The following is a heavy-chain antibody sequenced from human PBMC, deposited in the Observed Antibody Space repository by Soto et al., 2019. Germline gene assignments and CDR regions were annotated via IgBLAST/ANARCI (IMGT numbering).Heavy chain of an antibody. J-gene: IGHJ6*02. CDR2: IDYNGVT. V-gene: IGHV4-39*07. CDR1: GGSIYRSGYY. D-gene: IGHD3-3*01. CDR3: ARLQFCDFWSGSVPMDV. Sequence: SETLSLTCTVSGGSIYRSGYYWGWIRQPPGRGLEWIGNIDYNGVTYSNPSLKSRVTISVDTSKNQFSLKLTSVTAADTALYFCARLQFCDFWSGSVPMDVWGQGTTVTVSS.